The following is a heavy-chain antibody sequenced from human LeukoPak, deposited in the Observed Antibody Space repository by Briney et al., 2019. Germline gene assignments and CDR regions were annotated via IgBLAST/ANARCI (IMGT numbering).Heavy chain of an antibody. CDR3: ARDFEVYYYNGSGQYYFDY. CDR2: ISSSSSYI. J-gene: IGHJ4*02. CDR1: GFTFSSYS. Sequence: EGSLRLSCAASGFTFSSYSMNWVRQAPGKGLEWVSSISSSSSYIYYADSVKGRFTISRDNAKNSLYLQMNSLRAEDTAVYYCARDFEVYYYNGSGQYYFDYWGQGPLVTVSS. V-gene: IGHV3-21*01. D-gene: IGHD3-22*01.